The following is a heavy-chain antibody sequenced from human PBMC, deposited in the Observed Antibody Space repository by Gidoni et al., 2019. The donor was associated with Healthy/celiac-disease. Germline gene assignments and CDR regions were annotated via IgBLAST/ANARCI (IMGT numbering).Heavy chain of an antibody. Sequence: EVQLVESGGGLVQPGGSLRLSCAASGFTFSSYSMNWVRQAPGKGLEWVSYISSSSSTIYYADSVKGRFTISRDNAKNSLYLQMNSLRDEDTAVYYCGRVGQWLGGYYFDYWGQGTLVTVSS. CDR1: GFTFSSYS. J-gene: IGHJ4*02. V-gene: IGHV3-48*02. D-gene: IGHD6-19*01. CDR3: GRVGQWLGGYYFDY. CDR2: ISSSSSTI.